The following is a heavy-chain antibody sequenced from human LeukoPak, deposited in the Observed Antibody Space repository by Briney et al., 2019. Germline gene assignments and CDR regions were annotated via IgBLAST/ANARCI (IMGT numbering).Heavy chain of an antibody. Sequence: GGSLRLSCAASGFNFSDHYMSWVRQTPGRPLEWVSYISGSGATLHHADSVKGRFTIPRDNAKNSLSLQMNSLRAEDTALYYCARALYGSSGYYDYWGQGILVTVSS. CDR1: GFNFSDHY. CDR3: ARALYGSSGYYDY. CDR2: ISGSGATL. V-gene: IGHV3-11*01. D-gene: IGHD3-22*01. J-gene: IGHJ4*02.